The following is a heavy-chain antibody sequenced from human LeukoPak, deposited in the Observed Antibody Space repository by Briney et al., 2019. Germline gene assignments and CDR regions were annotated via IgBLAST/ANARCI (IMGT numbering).Heavy chain of an antibody. Sequence: PSETLSLTCAVYGRSFSGYYWSWIRQPPGKGLEWIGEINHSGSTNYNPSLKSRVTMSVDTSKNQFSLKLNSVTAADTAVYYCARFLRGATNALEIWGQGTMVTVSS. CDR2: INHSGST. CDR1: GRSFSGYY. V-gene: IGHV4-34*01. D-gene: IGHD1-26*01. CDR3: ARFLRGATNALEI. J-gene: IGHJ3*02.